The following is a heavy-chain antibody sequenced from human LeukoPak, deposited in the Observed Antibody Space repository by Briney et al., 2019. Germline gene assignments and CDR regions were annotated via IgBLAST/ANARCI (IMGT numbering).Heavy chain of an antibody. CDR2: ISYYGNNK. Sequence: PGRSLRLSCAASGFTFSSNVMHWVRQAPGRGLECVALISYYGNNKFYADSVKGRFTISRDNSRNTLFLQMNSLRGEDAAVYSCARGGIPTGPYYYFYYMDVWGKGTAVTVSS. CDR3: ARGGIPTGPYYYFYYMDV. CDR1: GFTFSSNV. V-gene: IGHV3-30*01. J-gene: IGHJ6*03. D-gene: IGHD3-10*01.